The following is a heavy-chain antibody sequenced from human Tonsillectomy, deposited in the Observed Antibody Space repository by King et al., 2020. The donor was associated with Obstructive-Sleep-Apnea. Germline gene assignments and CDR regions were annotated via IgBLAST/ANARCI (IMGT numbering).Heavy chain of an antibody. V-gene: IGHV3-30*04. CDR2: ISYDGSNK. D-gene: IGHD1-26*01. CDR1: GFTFSSCA. J-gene: IGHJ3*01. CDR3: AREQNSGKYLGHAFDL. Sequence: VQLVESGGGVVQPGRSLRLSCVVSGFTFSSCAVHWVRQAPGKGLEWVTLISYDGSNKYYAESVKGRFTISRDISKNTLYLQMNSLRAEDTAVYYCAREQNSGKYLGHAFDLWGQGTMVTVSS.